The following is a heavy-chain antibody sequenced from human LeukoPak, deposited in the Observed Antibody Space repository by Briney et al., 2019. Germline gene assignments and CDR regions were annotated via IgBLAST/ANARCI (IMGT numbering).Heavy chain of an antibody. CDR2: INPNSGGT. J-gene: IGHJ3*02. Sequence: ASVKVSCKASGYTFTAYYMHWVRQAPGQGLEWMGWINPNSGGTNYAQKFQGRVTMTRDTSITTAYMELSRLRSDDTAIYYCASGRAYGDPIDAFDIWGQGTMVTISS. D-gene: IGHD4-17*01. CDR1: GYTFTAYY. V-gene: IGHV1-2*02. CDR3: ASGRAYGDPIDAFDI.